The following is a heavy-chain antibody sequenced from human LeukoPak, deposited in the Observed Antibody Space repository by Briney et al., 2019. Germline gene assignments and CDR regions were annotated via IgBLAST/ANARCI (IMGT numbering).Heavy chain of an antibody. J-gene: IGHJ4*02. CDR1: GLTFSSYS. Sequence: PGGSLRLSCAASGLTFSSYSMYWVRQAPGKGLEWVAVISYDGSNKYYADSVKGRFTISRDNSKNTLYLQMNSLRAEDTAVYYCARVFYSSGWYGNFDYWGQGTLVTVSS. D-gene: IGHD6-19*01. CDR2: ISYDGSNK. V-gene: IGHV3-30*04. CDR3: ARVFYSSGWYGNFDY.